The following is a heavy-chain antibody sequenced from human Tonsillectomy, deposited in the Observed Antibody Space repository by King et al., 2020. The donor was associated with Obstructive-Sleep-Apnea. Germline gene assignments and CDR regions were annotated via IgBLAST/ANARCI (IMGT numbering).Heavy chain of an antibody. J-gene: IGHJ4*02. CDR1: GFTFSSYS. V-gene: IGHV3-21*01. CDR2: ISSSSSYI. Sequence: QLVQSGGGLVKPGGSLRLSCAASGFTFSSYSMNWVRQAPGKGLEWVSSISSSSSYIYYADSVKGRFTISRDNAKNSLYLQMNSLRAEDTAVYYCARSMAVRVTKYYFDYWGQGTLVTVSS. D-gene: IGHD3-10*01. CDR3: ARSMAVRVTKYYFDY.